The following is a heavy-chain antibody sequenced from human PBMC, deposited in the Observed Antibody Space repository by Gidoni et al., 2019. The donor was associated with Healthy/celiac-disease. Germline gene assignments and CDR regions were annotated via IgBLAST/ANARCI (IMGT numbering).Heavy chain of an antibody. J-gene: IGHJ6*02. Sequence: EVQLVESGGGLVQPGGSLRLSCAASGFTFSSYWMSWVRQAPGKGLEGVANIKQDGSEKYYVDSVKGRFTISRDNAKNSPYLQMNSLRAEDTAVYYCARNAHVLRFLEWPYYYYGMDVWGQGTTVTVSS. CDR2: IKQDGSEK. V-gene: IGHV3-7*03. CDR3: ARNAHVLRFLEWPYYYYGMDV. CDR1: GFTFSSYW. D-gene: IGHD3-3*01.